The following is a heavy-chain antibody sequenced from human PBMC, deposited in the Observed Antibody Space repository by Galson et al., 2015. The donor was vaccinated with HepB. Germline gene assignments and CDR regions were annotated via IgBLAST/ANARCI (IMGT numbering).Heavy chain of an antibody. V-gene: IGHV1-2*04. D-gene: IGHD3-10*01. Sequence: SVKVSCKASGYTFTRYGISRVRQAPGQGLEWMGWINPNSGGTNYAQKFQGWVTMTRDTSISTAYMELSRLRSDDTAVYYCARDLMVRGDYGMDVWGQGTTVTVSS. J-gene: IGHJ6*02. CDR3: ARDLMVRGDYGMDV. CDR1: GYTFTRYG. CDR2: INPNSGGT.